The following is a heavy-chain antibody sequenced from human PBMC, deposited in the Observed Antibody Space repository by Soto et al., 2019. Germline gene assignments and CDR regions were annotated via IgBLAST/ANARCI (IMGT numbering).Heavy chain of an antibody. J-gene: IGHJ4*02. CDR3: AKGLYDFWRVADFDY. CDR2: ISGSGGST. D-gene: IGHD3-3*01. V-gene: IGHV3-23*01. CDR1: GFTFSSYA. Sequence: GGSLRLSCAASGFTFSSYAMSWVRQAPGKGLEWVSAISGSGGSTYYADSVKGRFTISRDNSKNTLYLQMNSLRAEDTAVYYCAKGLYDFWRVADFDYWGQGTLVTVSS.